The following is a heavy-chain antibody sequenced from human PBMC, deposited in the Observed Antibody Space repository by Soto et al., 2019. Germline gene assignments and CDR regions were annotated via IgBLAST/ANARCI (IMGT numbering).Heavy chain of an antibody. CDR2: ILPFFGTA. J-gene: IGHJ3*02. D-gene: IGHD3-22*01. CDR1: GVTFSSSS. V-gene: IGHV1-69*14. CDR3: ARGHEFGGNYDAFDI. Sequence: QVHLVQSGAEVKKPGSSVTVSCKASGVTFSSSSLNWVRQAPGHGFQWMGGILPFFGTADYAQSFQGRLTISSDKSTSTVYLELTSLKSDETAVYFCARGHEFGGNYDAFDIWGQGTLVTVSP.